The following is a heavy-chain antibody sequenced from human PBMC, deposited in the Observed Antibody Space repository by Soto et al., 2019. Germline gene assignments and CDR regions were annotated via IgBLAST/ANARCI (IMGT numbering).Heavy chain of an antibody. CDR2: IWYDGRNK. V-gene: IGHV3-33*01. Sequence: GGSLRLSCAASGFTFSSYGMHWVRQAPGKGLEWVAVIWYDGRNKYYADSVKGRVTISRDNSKNTLYLQMNSLIAEDTAVYYCARWEARIVGARGINALDIWGQGTMVTVSS. CDR1: GFTFSSYG. CDR3: ARWEARIVGARGINALDI. J-gene: IGHJ3*02. D-gene: IGHD1-26*01.